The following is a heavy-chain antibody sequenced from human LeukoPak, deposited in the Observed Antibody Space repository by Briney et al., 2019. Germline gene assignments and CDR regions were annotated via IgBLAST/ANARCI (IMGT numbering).Heavy chain of an antibody. D-gene: IGHD1-26*01. J-gene: IGHJ3*02. Sequence: TGGSLRLSCAASGFTISSSFMTWVRQAPGKGLEWVSVTYSDGTTYYADSVKGRFTISRDNSKNTLDLQMNSLRADDTATYYCAKEKRNLRGARDAFDIWGQGTLVTVSA. V-gene: IGHV3-53*01. CDR1: GFTISSSF. CDR2: TYSDGTT. CDR3: AKEKRNLRGARDAFDI.